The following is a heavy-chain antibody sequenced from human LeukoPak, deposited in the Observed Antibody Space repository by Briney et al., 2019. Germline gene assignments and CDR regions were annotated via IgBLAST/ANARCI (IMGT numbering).Heavy chain of an antibody. J-gene: IGHJ5*02. V-gene: IGHV4-31*03. Sequence: SETLSLTCTVSGGSISSGGYYWSWIRQHPGKGLEWIGYIYYSGSTYYNPSLKSRVTISVDTSKNQFSLKLSSVTAADTAVYYCARALMPSGYYDSSGHYTGWFDPWGQGTLVTVSS. CDR2: IYYSGST. CDR1: GGSISSGGYY. D-gene: IGHD3-22*01. CDR3: ARALMPSGYYDSSGHYTGWFDP.